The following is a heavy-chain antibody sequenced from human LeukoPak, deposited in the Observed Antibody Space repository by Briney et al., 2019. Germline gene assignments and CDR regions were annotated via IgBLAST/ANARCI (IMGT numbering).Heavy chain of an antibody. V-gene: IGHV4-59*01. Sequence: SETLSLTCTVSSGSISTDYWSWIRQPPGKGLDWIGYVSFGGGTNYNPSLKSRVITSADTSKNQFSLNLTSVTAADTAVYYCARGAIEYQLYTYFDYWGQGTLVTVAS. CDR3: ARGAIEYQLYTYFDY. CDR2: VSFGGGT. J-gene: IGHJ4*02. CDR1: SGSISTDY. D-gene: IGHD2-2*01.